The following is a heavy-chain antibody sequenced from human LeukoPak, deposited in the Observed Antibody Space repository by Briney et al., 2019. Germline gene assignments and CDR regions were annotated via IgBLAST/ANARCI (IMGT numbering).Heavy chain of an antibody. Sequence: GGSLRLSCVASGFSFSSYSMNWVRQAPGKGLEWVSSISMSNFYIYYADSLKGRFTISRDNSKNTLYLQMNSLRAEDTAVYYCARGEAPLWFGEPMGAFDIWGQGTMVTVSS. V-gene: IGHV3-21*04. CDR3: ARGEAPLWFGEPMGAFDI. CDR1: GFSFSSYS. CDR2: ISMSNFYI. D-gene: IGHD3-10*01. J-gene: IGHJ3*02.